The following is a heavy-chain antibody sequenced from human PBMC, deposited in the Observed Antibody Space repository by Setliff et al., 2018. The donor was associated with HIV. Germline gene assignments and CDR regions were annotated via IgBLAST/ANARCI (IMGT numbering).Heavy chain of an antibody. V-gene: IGHV4-28*03. CDR1: GSSISTSYW. J-gene: IGHJ3*02. D-gene: IGHD1-1*01. CDR2: IYHSGST. CDR3: AKARLVWNDFPFGNDAFDI. Sequence: SETLSLTCAVSGSSISTSYWWGWIRQPPGKGLEWIGYIYHSGSTYYNPSLKSRVTLSVDTSKNQFSLQLTSVTAVDTAVYYCAKARLVWNDFPFGNDAFDIWGQGTMVTVSS.